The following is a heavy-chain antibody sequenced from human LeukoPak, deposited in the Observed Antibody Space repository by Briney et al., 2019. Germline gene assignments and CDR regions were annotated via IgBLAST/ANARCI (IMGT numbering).Heavy chain of an antibody. CDR1: GFTFSDYY. J-gene: IGHJ4*02. V-gene: IGHV3-11*01. CDR2: ISSSGSIM. D-gene: IGHD2-21*02. Sequence: GGSLRLSCAASGFTFSDYYMSWIRQAPGKGLEWVSYISSSGSIMYYADSVKGRFTIYRDNAKNSLYLQMNSLRAEDTAVYYCARDYHCGGDCYSGPLDYWGQGTLVTVSS. CDR3: ARDYHCGGDCYSGPLDY.